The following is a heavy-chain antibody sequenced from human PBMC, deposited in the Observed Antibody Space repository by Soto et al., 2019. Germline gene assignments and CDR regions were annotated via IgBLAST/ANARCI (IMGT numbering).Heavy chain of an antibody. D-gene: IGHD3-16*02. V-gene: IGHV3-49*04. CDR2: IRSKAYGGTT. CDR1: GFTFSSYA. J-gene: IGHJ4*02. Sequence: GGSLRLSCAASGFTFSSYAMHWVRQAPGKGLEWVGFIRSKAYGGTTEYAASVKGRFTISRDDSKSIAYLQMNSLKTEDTAVYYCTSDDYDYIWGSYPRKRSDYWGQGTLVTVSS. CDR3: TSDDYDYIWGSYPRKRSDY.